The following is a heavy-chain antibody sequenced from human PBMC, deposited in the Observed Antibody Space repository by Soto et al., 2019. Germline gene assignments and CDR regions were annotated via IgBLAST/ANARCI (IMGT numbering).Heavy chain of an antibody. CDR3: FRGGVTSRTFDY. CDR2: IFPDDSDT. Sequence: GESLKISCKASGYIIKPCWIGWVRQMPGQGLEWMGIIFPDDSDTRYSPSFQGPVTISVAKSISTAYVQWSSLKASDSAIYYCFRGGVTSRTFDYWGQGTLVTV. J-gene: IGHJ4*02. V-gene: IGHV5-51*01. D-gene: IGHD3-16*01. CDR1: GYIIKPCW.